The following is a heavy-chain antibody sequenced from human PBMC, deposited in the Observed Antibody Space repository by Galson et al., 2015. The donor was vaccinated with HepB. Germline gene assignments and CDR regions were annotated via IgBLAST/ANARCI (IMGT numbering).Heavy chain of an antibody. D-gene: IGHD3-10*01. Sequence: SVKVSCKASGGTFSRYAISWVRQAPGQGLEWMGGNIPILGMANYAQKFQGRVTITADTSTSTVFMELSSLRSEDTAVYHCARGVLLWDGPDYWGQGTLVTVSS. CDR3: ARGVLLWDGPDY. J-gene: IGHJ4*02. CDR1: GGTFSRYA. V-gene: IGHV1-69*10. CDR2: NIPILGMA.